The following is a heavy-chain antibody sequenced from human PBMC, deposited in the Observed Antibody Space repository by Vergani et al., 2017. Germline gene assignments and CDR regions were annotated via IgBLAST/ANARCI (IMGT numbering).Heavy chain of an antibody. CDR2: INHSGST. Sequence: QVQLQQWGAGLLKPSETLSLTCAVYGGSFSGYYWSWIRQPPGKGLEWIGGINHSGSTNYNPSLKSRVTISVDTSKNQFSLKLSSVTAADTAVYYCARVETTMVRGGLFDYWGQGTLVTVSS. CDR3: ARVETTMVRGGLFDY. J-gene: IGHJ4*02. V-gene: IGHV4-34*01. D-gene: IGHD3-10*01. CDR1: GGSFSGYY.